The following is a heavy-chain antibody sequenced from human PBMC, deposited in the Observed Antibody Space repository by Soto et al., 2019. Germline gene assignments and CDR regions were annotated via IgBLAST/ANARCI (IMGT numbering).Heavy chain of an antibody. Sequence: PSETLSLTCAVSGGSISSSNWWSWVRQPPGKGLEWIGEIYHSGSTNYNPSLKSRVTISVDKSKNQFSLKLSSVTAADTAVYYWANIGFCSRPSFLLDYGGREPLFTVP. V-gene: IGHV4-4*02. J-gene: IGHJ4*02. CDR1: GGSISSSNW. CDR2: IYHSGST. D-gene: IGHD2-2*01. CDR3: ANIGFCSRPSFLLDY.